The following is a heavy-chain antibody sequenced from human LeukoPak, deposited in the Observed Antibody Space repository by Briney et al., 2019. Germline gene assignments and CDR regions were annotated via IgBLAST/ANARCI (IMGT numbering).Heavy chain of an antibody. CDR1: GFTFSSYG. CDR3: ARARWELLTDY. V-gene: IGHV3-30*02. J-gene: IGHJ4*02. CDR2: IRYDGSNK. D-gene: IGHD1-26*01. Sequence: GGSLRLSCAASGFTFSSYGMHWVRQAPGKGLEWVAFIRYDGSNKYYADSVKGRFTISRDNSKNTLYLQMNSLRAEDTAVYYCARARWELLTDYWGQGTLVTVSS.